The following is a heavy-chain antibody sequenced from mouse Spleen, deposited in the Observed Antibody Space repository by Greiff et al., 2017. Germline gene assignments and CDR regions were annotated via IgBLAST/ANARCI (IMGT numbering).Heavy chain of an antibody. CDR2: ISSGSSTI. Sequence: EVMLVESGGGLVKPGGSLKLSCAASGFTFSDYGMHWVRQAPEKGLEWVAYISSGSSTIYYADTVKGRFTISRDNAKNTLFLQMTSLRSEDTAMYYCARWRERYFYYWGQGTTLTVSS. CDR3: ARWRERYFYY. CDR1: GFTFSDYG. V-gene: IGHV5-17*01. J-gene: IGHJ2*01.